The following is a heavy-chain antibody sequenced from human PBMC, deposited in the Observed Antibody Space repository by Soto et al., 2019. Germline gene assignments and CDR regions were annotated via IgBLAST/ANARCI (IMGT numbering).Heavy chain of an antibody. Sequence: PGGSLRLSCAASGFTFSSYGMHWVRQAPGKGLEWVAVISYDGSNKYYADSVKGRFTISRDNSKNTLYLQMNSLRAEDTAVYYCAKDRIAVAGTLDYWGQGTLVTVSS. CDR2: ISYDGSNK. J-gene: IGHJ4*02. V-gene: IGHV3-30*18. CDR3: AKDRIAVAGTLDY. CDR1: GFTFSSYG. D-gene: IGHD6-19*01.